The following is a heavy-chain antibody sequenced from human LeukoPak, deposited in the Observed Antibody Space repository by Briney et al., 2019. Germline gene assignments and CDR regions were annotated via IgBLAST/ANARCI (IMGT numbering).Heavy chain of an antibody. V-gene: IGHV1-18*01. CDR3: ARDLRGYSGYDPPYFDY. D-gene: IGHD5-12*01. J-gene: IGHJ4*02. CDR1: GYTFFSYG. CDR2: ICTYNGNT. Sequence: ASVKVSCKASGYTFFSYGISWVRQAPGQGLERMGWICTYNGNTNYAQKLQGRVTMTTDTSTSTAYMELRSLRSDDTAVYYCARDLRGYSGYDPPYFDYWGQGTLVTVSS.